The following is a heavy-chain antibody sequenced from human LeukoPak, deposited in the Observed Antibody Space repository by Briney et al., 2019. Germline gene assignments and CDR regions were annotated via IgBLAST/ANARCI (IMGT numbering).Heavy chain of an antibody. CDR3: ARRDGYNYDY. V-gene: IGHV3-30*02. CDR1: GFTFSSYG. J-gene: IGHJ4*02. CDR2: IRYDGSNK. Sequence: GGSLRLSCAASGFTFSSYGMHWVRQAPGKGLEWVAFIRYDGSNKYYADSVKGRFTISRDNSKNTLYLQMNSRRAEDTAVYYCARRDGYNYDYWGQGTLVTVSS. D-gene: IGHD5-24*01.